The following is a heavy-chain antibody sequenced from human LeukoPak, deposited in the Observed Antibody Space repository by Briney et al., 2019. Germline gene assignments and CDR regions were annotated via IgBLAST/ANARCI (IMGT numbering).Heavy chain of an antibody. Sequence: GGSLRLSCAASGFTFSSYAMSWVRRAPGKGLEWVSAISASDNNTYYADSVKGRFTISRDNSKNTLSLQVNSLRAEDTALYYCVKDHWGSYYSLFDSWGQGTLVTVSS. J-gene: IGHJ4*02. CDR3: VKDHWGSYYSLFDS. CDR1: GFTFSSYA. D-gene: IGHD1-26*01. V-gene: IGHV3-23*01. CDR2: ISASDNNT.